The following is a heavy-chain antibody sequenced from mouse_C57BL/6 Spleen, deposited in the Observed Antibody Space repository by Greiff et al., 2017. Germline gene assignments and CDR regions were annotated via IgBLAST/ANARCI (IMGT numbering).Heavy chain of an antibody. V-gene: IGHV1-82*01. CDR3: ARWEKAPIWYFDV. D-gene: IGHD3-2*02. CDR1: GYAFSSSW. Sequence: QVQLKQSGPELVKPGASVKISCKASGYAFSSSWMNWVKQRPGKGLEWIGRIYPGDGDTNYNGKFKGKATLTADKSSSTAYMQLSSLTSEDSAVYFCARWEKAPIWYFDVWGTGTTVTVSS. CDR2: IYPGDGDT. J-gene: IGHJ1*03.